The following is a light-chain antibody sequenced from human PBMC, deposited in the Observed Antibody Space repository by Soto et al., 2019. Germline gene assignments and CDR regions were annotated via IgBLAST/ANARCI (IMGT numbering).Light chain of an antibody. CDR3: QQFLSYPIT. Sequence: IQLTQSPASLSASVGERVTITCRASQDIRGALAWYQQSPGEAPQLLIYDASTFESGVPSRFSGSSSGTHFTLTISSLQPEDFATYYCQQFLSYPITFGQGTRLEI. CDR2: DAS. J-gene: IGKJ5*01. V-gene: IGKV1-13*02. CDR1: QDIRGA.